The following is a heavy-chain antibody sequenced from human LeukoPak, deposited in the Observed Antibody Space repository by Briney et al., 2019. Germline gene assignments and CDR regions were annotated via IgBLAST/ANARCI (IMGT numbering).Heavy chain of an antibody. CDR3: AVEGYYDSSGYYPATLFDY. CDR1: GGSLSSSSYY. D-gene: IGHD3-22*01. V-gene: IGHV4-39*01. J-gene: IGHJ4*02. CDR2: IYYSGST. Sequence: SETLSLTCTVSGGSLSSSSYYWVWMPQPPGKGLEWIGGIYYSGSTYYNRSLKSRVTISVDTSKNQFSLKLSSVTAADTAVYYCAVEGYYDSSGYYPATLFDYWGQGTLVTVSS.